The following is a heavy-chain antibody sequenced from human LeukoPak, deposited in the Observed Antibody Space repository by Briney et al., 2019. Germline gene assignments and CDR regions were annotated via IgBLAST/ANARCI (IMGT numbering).Heavy chain of an antibody. D-gene: IGHD5-18*01. Sequence: ASVKVSCNASGYTFTSYDINWVRQAPGQGLEWMGWMNPNSGNAGSAQKFQGRLSMTRNTPISTAYMELSSLRSDDTAVYYCARDRVESGYSYGLDAFDIWGQGTMVTVSS. CDR1: GYTFTSYD. CDR3: ARDRVESGYSYGLDAFDI. J-gene: IGHJ3*02. CDR2: MNPNSGNA. V-gene: IGHV1-8*01.